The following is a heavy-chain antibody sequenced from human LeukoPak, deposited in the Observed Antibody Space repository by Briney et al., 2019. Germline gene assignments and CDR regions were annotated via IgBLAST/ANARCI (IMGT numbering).Heavy chain of an antibody. D-gene: IGHD3-10*01. CDR3: AKSYGSGSYYDY. Sequence: PGGSLRLSCAASGLTFSSYAMSWVRQAPGKGLEWVSAISGSGGSTYYADSVKGRFTISRDNSKNTLYRQMNSLRAEGTAVYYCAKSYGSGSYYDYWGQGTLVSVSS. J-gene: IGHJ4*02. CDR2: ISGSGGST. V-gene: IGHV3-23*01. CDR1: GLTFSSYA.